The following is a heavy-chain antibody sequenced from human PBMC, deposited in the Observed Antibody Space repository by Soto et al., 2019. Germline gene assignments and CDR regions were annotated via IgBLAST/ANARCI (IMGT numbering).Heavy chain of an antibody. CDR1: EFTFSSYA. V-gene: IGHV3-64D*08. Sequence: PGGCLRLSCSASEFTFSSYAMHWVRQAPGKGLEYVSAISSNGGSTYYADSVKGRFTISRDNSKNTLYLQMSSLRAEDTAVYYCVKGPYCTNGVCYGDSNWFDPWGQGTLVTVSS. D-gene: IGHD2-8*01. CDR3: VKGPYCTNGVCYGDSNWFDP. J-gene: IGHJ5*02. CDR2: ISSNGGST.